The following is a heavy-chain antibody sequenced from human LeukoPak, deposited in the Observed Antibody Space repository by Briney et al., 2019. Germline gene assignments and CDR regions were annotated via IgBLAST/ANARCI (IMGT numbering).Heavy chain of an antibody. CDR3: ARDGHGNWNDGGWFDP. CDR1: GFTFSTYW. CDR2: INGDGSST. V-gene: IGHV3-74*01. D-gene: IGHD1-1*01. J-gene: IGHJ5*02. Sequence: GGSLRLSCAASGFTFSTYWMHWVRQAPGKGLVWVSRINGDGSSTSYADSVRGRFTISRDNAKNTLYLQMNSLRAEDTAVYYCARDGHGNWNDGGWFDPWGQGTLVTVSS.